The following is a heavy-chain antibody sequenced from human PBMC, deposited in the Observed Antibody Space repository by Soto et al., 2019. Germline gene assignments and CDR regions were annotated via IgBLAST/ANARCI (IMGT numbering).Heavy chain of an antibody. J-gene: IGHJ4*02. V-gene: IGHV4-39*02. CDR3: ERFYYYDTSGNIDY. D-gene: IGHD3-22*01. Sequence: SETKSVTSSVADGYISSSSHYLSWKSQPPGKGLEWIGSIYYGGNTYYTPSLKSRVAISVDTSKNHFSLRLSSVTAADTAVYYCERFYYYDTSGNIDYWGQGTLVTVSS. CDR1: DGYISSSSHY. CDR2: IYYGGNT.